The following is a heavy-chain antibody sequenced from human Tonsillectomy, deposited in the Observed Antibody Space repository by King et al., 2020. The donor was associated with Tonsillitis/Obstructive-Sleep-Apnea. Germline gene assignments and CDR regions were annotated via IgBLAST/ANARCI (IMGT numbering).Heavy chain of an antibody. Sequence: QLQESGPGLAKPSQTLSLTCIVSGASTSSGGYYWSWIRQYPGKGLEWIGYVYYNGNTHYNPSLKSPVTMSIDTSKNQFSLRLSAVTVADTAVYYCARVIASCPTIYYMDVWGKGTTVTVSS. CDR2: VYYNGNT. CDR1: GASTSSGGYY. J-gene: IGHJ6*03. V-gene: IGHV4-31*01. D-gene: IGHD6-6*01. CDR3: ARVIASCPTIYYMDV.